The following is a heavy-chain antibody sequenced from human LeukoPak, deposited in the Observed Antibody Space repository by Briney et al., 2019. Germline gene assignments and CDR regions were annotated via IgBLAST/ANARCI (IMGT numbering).Heavy chain of an antibody. CDR3: ARRIAVTEEFDY. J-gene: IGHJ4*02. CDR2: IYPGDSDT. Sequence: PGVALKFSCKGSGYGFTSYWMGCVGYVRVKGRGWRGIIYPGDSDTRYSPSFQGQVTISADKSISTAYLQWSSLKASDTAMYYCARRIAVTEEFDYWGQGTLVTVSS. D-gene: IGHD6-19*01. CDR1: GYGFTSYW. V-gene: IGHV5-51*01.